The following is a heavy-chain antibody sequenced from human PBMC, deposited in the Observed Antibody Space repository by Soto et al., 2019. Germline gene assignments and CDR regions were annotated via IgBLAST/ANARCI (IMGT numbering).Heavy chain of an antibody. CDR2: IYYSGST. CDR1: GGSISSGGYY. CDR3: ATAGYDYIGRSYRSNWFDP. J-gene: IGHJ5*02. Sequence: SETLSLTCTVSGGSISSGGYYWSWIRQHPGKGLEWIGYIYYSGSTYYNPSLKSRVTISVDTSKNQFSLKLSSVTAADTAVYYCATAGYDYIGRSYRSNWFDPWGQGTLVTVSS. V-gene: IGHV4-31*03. D-gene: IGHD3-16*02.